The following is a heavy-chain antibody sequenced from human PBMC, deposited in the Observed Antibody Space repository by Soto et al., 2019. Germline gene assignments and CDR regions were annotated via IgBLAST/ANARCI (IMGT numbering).Heavy chain of an antibody. CDR1: GFTVSSNY. Sequence: GGSLRLSCAASGFTVSSNYMSWVRQAPGKGLEWVSVIYSGGSTYYADSVKGRFTISRDNSKNTLYLQMNRLRAEDTAVYYCARDLATARFDYWGQGTLVTVSS. V-gene: IGHV3-66*01. J-gene: IGHJ4*02. D-gene: IGHD5-18*01. CDR2: IYSGGST. CDR3: ARDLATARFDY.